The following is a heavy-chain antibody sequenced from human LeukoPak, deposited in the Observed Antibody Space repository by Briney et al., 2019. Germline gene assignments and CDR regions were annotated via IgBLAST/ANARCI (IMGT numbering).Heavy chain of an antibody. CDR1: GFTFSSYA. J-gene: IGHJ6*02. CDR3: AKVSRDIVVVVAATQLVWDV. D-gene: IGHD2-15*01. Sequence: PGGSLRLSCAASGFTFSSYAMSWVRQAPGKGLKWVSAISGSGGSTFYADSVKGRFTISRDNSKNTLYLQMNSLRAEDTAVYYCAKVSRDIVVVVAATQLVWDVWGQGTTVTVSS. CDR2: ISGSGGST. V-gene: IGHV3-23*01.